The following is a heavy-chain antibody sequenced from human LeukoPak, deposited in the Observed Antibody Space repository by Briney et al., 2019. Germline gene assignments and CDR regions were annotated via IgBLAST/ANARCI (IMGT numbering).Heavy chain of an antibody. J-gene: IGHJ4*02. D-gene: IGHD3-22*01. V-gene: IGHV1-18*01. CDR2: ISAYNGNT. CDR3: ARDHGLTYYYDSSGYPDY. Sequence: ASAKVSCKASGYTFTSYGISWVRQAPGQGLEWMGWISAYNGNTNYAQKLQGRVTMTTDTSTSTAYMELRSLRSDDTAVYYCARDHGLTYYYDSSGYPDYWGQGTLVTASS. CDR1: GYTFTSYG.